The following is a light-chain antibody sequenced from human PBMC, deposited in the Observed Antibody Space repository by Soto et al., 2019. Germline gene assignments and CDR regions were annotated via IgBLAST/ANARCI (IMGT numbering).Light chain of an antibody. Sequence: EIRMKRSPAALSVSAGESATLSCMASQSFSSNLAWYQQKPGQAPRLLIYDASNRATGIPARFSGSGSGTDFTLTISSLEPEDFAVYYCQQRSNWPPAFGQGTKVDIK. CDR3: QQRSNWPPA. V-gene: IGKV3-11*01. CDR2: DAS. J-gene: IGKJ1*01. CDR1: QSFSSN.